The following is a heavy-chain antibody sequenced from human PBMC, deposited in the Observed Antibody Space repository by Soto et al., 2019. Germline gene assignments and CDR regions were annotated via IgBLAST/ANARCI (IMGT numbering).Heavy chain of an antibody. CDR3: ARIGYSSSSFDY. D-gene: IGHD6-6*01. V-gene: IGHV3-7*01. J-gene: IGHJ4*02. Sequence: EVQLVDSGGGLVQPGGSLRLSCAASGFTFSVYWMSWVRQAPGKGLEWVANIKQDGSVKYYMDSLKGRFTISRDNAKNSVYLQMDSLRVEDTAVYYCARIGYSSSSFDYWGQGTLVTVSS. CDR1: GFTFSVYW. CDR2: IKQDGSVK.